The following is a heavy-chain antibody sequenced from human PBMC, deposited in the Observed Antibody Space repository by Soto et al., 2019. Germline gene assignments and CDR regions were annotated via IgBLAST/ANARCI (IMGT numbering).Heavy chain of an antibody. D-gene: IGHD3-3*01. J-gene: IGHJ4*02. CDR2: IYWNDDK. Sequence: QITLKESGPTQVKPTQTLTLTCTFSGFSLSTSGEGVGWIRQPPGKALEWLALIYWNDDKPYSPSLKNRLTVTKDASKKQVVLTMTNMDPVDTPTYYCVHSKYTDFWSGYYSFYFDYWGQGTLVTVSS. V-gene: IGHV2-5*01. CDR1: GFSLSTSGEG. CDR3: VHSKYTDFWSGYYSFYFDY.